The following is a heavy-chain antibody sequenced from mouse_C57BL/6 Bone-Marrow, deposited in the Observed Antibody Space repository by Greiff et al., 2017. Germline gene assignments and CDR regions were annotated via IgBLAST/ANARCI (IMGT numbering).Heavy chain of an antibody. V-gene: IGHV3-6*01. Sequence: DVKLQESGPGLVKPSQSLSLTCSVTGYSITSGYYWNWIRQFPGNKLEWMGYIRYDGRTHYHPSLKNRISITRDTSKSQFFLKLNSVTTEDTATYYCARGTTRDYFDDWGQGTTLTVSS. CDR1: GYSITSGYY. D-gene: IGHD1-1*01. CDR2: IRYDGRT. J-gene: IGHJ2*01. CDR3: ARGTTRDYFDD.